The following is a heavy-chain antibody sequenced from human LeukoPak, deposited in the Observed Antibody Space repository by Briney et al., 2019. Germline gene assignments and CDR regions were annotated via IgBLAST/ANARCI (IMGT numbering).Heavy chain of an antibody. V-gene: IGHV3-49*04. J-gene: IGHJ4*02. D-gene: IGHD3-22*01. CDR3: TYTYDSTGYYPGTCDY. CDR2: IRGKTYGGTT. CDR1: GFTSGDYA. Sequence: GGSLRLSCTAAGFTSGDYAMSWVRQAPGKGLEWLGFIRGKTYGGTTEYAASVKGRFTISGDDSKRTAYLQMNSLKTEDTAVYYCTYTYDSTGYYPGTCDYWGQGTLVTVSS.